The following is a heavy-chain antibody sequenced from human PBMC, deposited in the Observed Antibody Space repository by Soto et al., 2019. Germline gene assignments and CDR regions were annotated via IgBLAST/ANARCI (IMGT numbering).Heavy chain of an antibody. V-gene: IGHV1-69*13. Sequence: SVKVSCKASGGTFSSYAISWVRQAPGQGLEWMGGIIPIFGTANYAQKFQGRVTITADESTSTAYMELSSLRSEDTAVYYCAREYSYGFQTVDYWGQGTLVTVSS. CDR3: AREYSYGFQTVDY. J-gene: IGHJ4*02. CDR1: GGTFSSYA. CDR2: IIPIFGTA. D-gene: IGHD5-18*01.